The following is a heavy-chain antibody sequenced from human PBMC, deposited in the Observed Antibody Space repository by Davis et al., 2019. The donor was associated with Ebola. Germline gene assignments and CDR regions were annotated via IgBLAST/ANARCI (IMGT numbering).Heavy chain of an antibody. J-gene: IGHJ3*01. D-gene: IGHD3-16*02. CDR3: AHIVITFGGIIADDAFDV. CDR2: SYWDNDR. V-gene: IGHV2-5*02. CDR1: GFSLSSHGVG. Sequence: SGPTLVQLTQILTLTCSFSGFSLSSHGVGVGWIRQPPGEALEWLALSYWDNDRRYSPSLKSRLTLTKDTSKNQVVLTMTNMDPVDTGTYYCAHIVITFGGIIADDAFDVWGQGTTVTVSS.